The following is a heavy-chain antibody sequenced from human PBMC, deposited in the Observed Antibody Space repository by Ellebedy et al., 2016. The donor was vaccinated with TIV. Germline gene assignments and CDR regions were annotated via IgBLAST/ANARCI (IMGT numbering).Heavy chain of an antibody. V-gene: IGHV3-21*01. CDR2: ISSSSSHI. D-gene: IGHD4-17*01. Sequence: GESLKISCAASGFSFSTYSMNWVRQAPGKGLEWVSSISSSSSHINYADSVKGRFTISRDNAKNSLYLQMNSLRAEDTAVYYCARMTTDLLYYYGMDVWGQGTTVTVSS. J-gene: IGHJ6*02. CDR3: ARMTTDLLYYYGMDV. CDR1: GFSFSTYS.